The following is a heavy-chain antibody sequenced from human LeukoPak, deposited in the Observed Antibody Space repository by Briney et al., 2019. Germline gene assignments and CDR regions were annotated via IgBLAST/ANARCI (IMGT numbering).Heavy chain of an antibody. CDR1: GFTFSSYA. D-gene: IGHD2-15*01. Sequence: VQPGGSLRLSCAASGFTFSSYAMSWVRQAPGKGLVWVSAISGSGGSTYYADYVKGRFTISRDNSKNTLYLQMNSLRAEDTAVYYCAFPHCSGGSCYSYWGQGTLVTVSS. J-gene: IGHJ4*02. V-gene: IGHV3-23*01. CDR2: ISGSGGST. CDR3: AFPHCSGGSCYSY.